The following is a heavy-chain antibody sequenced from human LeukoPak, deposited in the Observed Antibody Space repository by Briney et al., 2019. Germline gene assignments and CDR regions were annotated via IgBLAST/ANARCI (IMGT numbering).Heavy chain of an antibody. Sequence: GGSLRLSCAASGFTFSSYAMHWVRQAPGKGLEWVAVISYDGSNKYYADSVKGRFTISRDNSKNTLYLQMNSLRAEDTAVYYCARGLLNSGDYWGQGTLVTVSS. CDR3: ARGLLNSGDY. CDR2: ISYDGSNK. J-gene: IGHJ4*02. V-gene: IGHV3-30-3*01. CDR1: GFTFSSYA. D-gene: IGHD2-15*01.